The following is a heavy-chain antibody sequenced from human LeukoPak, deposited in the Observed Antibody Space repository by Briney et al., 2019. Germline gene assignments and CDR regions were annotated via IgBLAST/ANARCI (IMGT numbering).Heavy chain of an antibody. CDR2: IYYSGST. CDR1: GGSTNSYY. J-gene: IGHJ4*02. V-gene: IGHV4-59*01. Sequence: SETLSLTCTVSGGSTNSYYWSWIRQPPGKGLEWIGYIYYSGSTNYNPSLKSRVTISVDTSKNQFSLKLSSVTAADTAVYYCARVVQLWASFDYWGQGTLVTVSS. D-gene: IGHD5-18*01. CDR3: ARVVQLWASFDY.